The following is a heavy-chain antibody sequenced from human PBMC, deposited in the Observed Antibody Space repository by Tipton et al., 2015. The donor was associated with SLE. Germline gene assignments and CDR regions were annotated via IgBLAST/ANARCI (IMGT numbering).Heavy chain of an antibody. J-gene: IGHJ4*02. CDR1: GGSFSGYY. CDR3: ASSSSLDY. CDR2: INHSGST. D-gene: IGHD6-6*01. Sequence: TLSLTCAVYGGSFSGYYWSWIRQPPGKGLEWIGEINHSGSTNYNPSLKSRVTISVDKSKNQFSQKLSSVTAADTAVYYCASSSSLDYWGQGTLVTVSS. V-gene: IGHV4-34*01.